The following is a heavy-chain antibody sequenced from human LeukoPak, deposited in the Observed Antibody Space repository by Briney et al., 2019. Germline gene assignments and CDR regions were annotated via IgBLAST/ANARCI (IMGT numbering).Heavy chain of an antibody. Sequence: PSETLSLTCAVSGGSISSSNWWSWVRPPPGKGLEWIGEIYHSGSTNYNPSLKSRVTMSVDKSKNQFSLKLSSVTAADTAVYYCARAGYYYGMDVWGQGTTVTVSS. J-gene: IGHJ6*02. CDR2: IYHSGST. V-gene: IGHV4-4*02. CDR1: GGSISSSNW. CDR3: ARAGYYYGMDV.